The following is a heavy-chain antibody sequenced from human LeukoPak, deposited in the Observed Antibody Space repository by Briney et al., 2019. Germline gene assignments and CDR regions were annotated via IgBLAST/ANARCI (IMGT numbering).Heavy chain of an antibody. V-gene: IGHV1-2*02. J-gene: IGHJ5*02. CDR3: ARDKPPYSSGWYREDWFDP. CDR1: XXXXTGYY. D-gene: IGHD6-19*01. Sequence: GASVKXSCXXXXXXXTGYYMHWVRQAPGQGLEWMGWINPNSGGTNYAQKFQGRVTMTRDTSISTAYMELSRLRSDDTAVYYCARDKPPYSSGWYREDWFDPWGQGTLVTVSS. CDR2: INPNSGGT.